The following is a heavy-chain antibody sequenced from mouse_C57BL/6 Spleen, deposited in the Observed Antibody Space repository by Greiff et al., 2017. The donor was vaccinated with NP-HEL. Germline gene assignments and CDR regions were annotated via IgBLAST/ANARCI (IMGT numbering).Heavy chain of an antibody. CDR3: ARHEERGYSNYEWFAY. Sequence: QVQLKESGAELVKPGASVKLSCKASGYTFTEYTIHWVKQRSGQGLEWIGWFYPGSGSIKYNEKFKDKATLTADKSSSTVYMELSRLTSEDSAVYFCARHEERGYSNYEWFAYWGQGTLVTGSA. V-gene: IGHV1-62-2*01. CDR1: GYTFTEYT. D-gene: IGHD2-5*01. J-gene: IGHJ3*01. CDR2: FYPGSGSI.